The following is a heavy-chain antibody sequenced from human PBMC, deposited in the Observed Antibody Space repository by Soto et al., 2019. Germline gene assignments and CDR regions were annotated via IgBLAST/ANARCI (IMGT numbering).Heavy chain of an antibody. CDR1: GGSISSSSYY. V-gene: IGHV4-39*01. CDR3: ARLSYYYDSSGHGSGWFDP. J-gene: IGHJ5*02. D-gene: IGHD3-22*01. CDR2: IYYSGST. Sequence: LSLTCTVSGGSISSSSYYWGWIRQPPGKGLEWIGSIYYSGSTYYNPSLKSRVTISVDTSKNQFSLKLSSVTAADTAVYYCARLSYYYDSSGHGSGWFDPWGQGTLVTVSS.